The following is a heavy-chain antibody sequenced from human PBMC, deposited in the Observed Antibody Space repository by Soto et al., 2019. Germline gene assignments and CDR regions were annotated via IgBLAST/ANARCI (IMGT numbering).Heavy chain of an antibody. CDR1: GFTFSTYW. CDR3: ATQDIVVADAFDI. D-gene: IGHD2-15*01. J-gene: IGHJ3*02. Sequence: EVQLVESGGGLVQPGGSLRLSCAASGFTFSTYWMHWVRQTPGKGLVWVSRIDAAGSVTTYADSVKGRFTISRDNSKNTLYLQMNSLRAEDTAVYYCATQDIVVADAFDIWGQGTMVTVSS. V-gene: IGHV3-74*01. CDR2: IDAAGSVT.